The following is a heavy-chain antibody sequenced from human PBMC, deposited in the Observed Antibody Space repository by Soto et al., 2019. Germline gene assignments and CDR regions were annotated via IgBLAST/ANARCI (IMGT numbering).Heavy chain of an antibody. V-gene: IGHV3-33*01. J-gene: IGHJ4*02. CDR3: ARDEDPPLGSLDY. CDR1: GFTFSSYG. Sequence: PGGSLRLSCAASGFTFSSYGMHWVRQAPGKGLEWVAVIWYDGSNKYYADSVKGRFTISRDNSKNTLYLQMNSLRAEDTAVYYCARDEDPPLGSLDYWGQGTLVTVSS. CDR2: IWYDGSNK. D-gene: IGHD3-10*01.